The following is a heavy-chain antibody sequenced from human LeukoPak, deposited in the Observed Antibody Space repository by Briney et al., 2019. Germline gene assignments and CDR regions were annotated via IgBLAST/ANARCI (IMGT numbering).Heavy chain of an antibody. V-gene: IGHV3-30*02. CDR1: GFTFSSYG. CDR2: IRYDGSNK. Sequence: PGGSLRLSCAASGFTFSSYGMHWVRQAPGKGLDGVAFIRYDGSNKYYADSVKGRFTISRDNSKNTLYLQMNSLRAEDTAVYHCAKDHSRVGAHYFDYWGQGTLVTVSS. J-gene: IGHJ4*02. CDR3: AKDHSRVGAHYFDY. D-gene: IGHD1-26*01.